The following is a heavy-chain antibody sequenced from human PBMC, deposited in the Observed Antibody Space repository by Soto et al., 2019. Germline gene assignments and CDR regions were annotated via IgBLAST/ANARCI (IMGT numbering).Heavy chain of an antibody. Sequence: PGGSLRLSCAASGFTFSSYGMHWVRQAPGKGLEWVAVISYDGSNKYYADSVKGRFTISRDNSKSTLYLQMNSLRAEDTAVYYCATLPNYYGMDVWGQGTTVTVSS. J-gene: IGHJ6*02. CDR3: ATLPNYYGMDV. V-gene: IGHV3-30*03. CDR1: GFTFSSYG. CDR2: ISYDGSNK.